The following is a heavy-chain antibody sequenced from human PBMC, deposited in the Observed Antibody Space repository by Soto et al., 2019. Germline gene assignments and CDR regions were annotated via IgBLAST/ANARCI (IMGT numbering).Heavy chain of an antibody. CDR3: ARGYYDFWSGYYMDWFDP. CDR1: GYSISSGYY. CDR2: IYHSGST. V-gene: IGHV4-38-2*01. Sequence: SETLSLTCAVSGYSISSGYYWGFIRQPPGKGLEWIGSIYHSGSTYYNPSLKSRVTISVDTSKNQFSLKLSSVTAADTAVYYCARGYYDFWSGYYMDWFDPWGQGTLVTVSS. D-gene: IGHD3-3*01. J-gene: IGHJ5*02.